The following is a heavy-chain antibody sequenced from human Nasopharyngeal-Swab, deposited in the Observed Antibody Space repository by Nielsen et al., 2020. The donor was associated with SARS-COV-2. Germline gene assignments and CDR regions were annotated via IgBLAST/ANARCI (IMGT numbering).Heavy chain of an antibody. CDR2: INDSGST. CDR3: ARGQSKITMIVVVIAFWQYYFDY. D-gene: IGHD3-22*01. Sequence: SETLSLTCTVSGGSFSGYSWNWIRQSPGKALEWIGEINDSGSTRYNPSLKSRVSISLDTSTNHFSLQLRSMTASDTAVYYCARGQSKITMIVVVIAFWQYYFDYWGQGALVTVSS. V-gene: IGHV4-34*01. J-gene: IGHJ4*02. CDR1: GGSFSGYS.